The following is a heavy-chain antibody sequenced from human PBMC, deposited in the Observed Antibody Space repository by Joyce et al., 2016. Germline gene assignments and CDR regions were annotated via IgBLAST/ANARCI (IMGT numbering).Heavy chain of an antibody. J-gene: IGHJ6*02. V-gene: IGHV4-4*07. CDR2: IYTSGST. CDR3: ARDGGVPLYYYYGMDV. Sequence: QVQLQESGPGLVKRSETLSLTCTVSGGSISSYYWSWLRQPAGKGLGWIGGIYTSGSTNYNPSLKSQGTMSVDTSKNQFSLKLSSGTAADTAVDYCARDGGVPLYYYYGMDVWGQGTTVTVSS. CDR1: GGSISSYY. D-gene: IGHD2-8*02.